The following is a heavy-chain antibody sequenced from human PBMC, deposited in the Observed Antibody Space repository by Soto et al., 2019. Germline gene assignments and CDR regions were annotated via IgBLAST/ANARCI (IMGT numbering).Heavy chain of an antibody. D-gene: IGHD3-10*01. V-gene: IGHV3-33*01. J-gene: IGHJ4*02. CDR1: GFTFSSYG. Sequence: PGGSLRLSCAASGFTFSSYGMHWVRQAPGKGLEWVAVIWYDGSNKYYADSVRGRFTISRDNSKNTLYLQMNSLRAEDTAVYYCAREFPDGYYFDYWGQGTLVTVSS. CDR2: IWYDGSNK. CDR3: AREFPDGYYFDY.